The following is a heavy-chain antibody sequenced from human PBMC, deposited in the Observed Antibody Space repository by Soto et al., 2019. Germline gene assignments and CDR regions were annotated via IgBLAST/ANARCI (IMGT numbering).Heavy chain of an antibody. CDR2: IYYSGST. J-gene: IGHJ6*03. V-gene: IGHV4-31*03. CDR1: GGSISSGGYY. Sequence: SETLSLTCTVSGGSISSGGYYWSWIRQHPGKGLEWIGYIYYSGSTYYNPSLKSRVTISVDTSKNQFSLKLSSVTAADTAVYYCARAPYSSSRVADGGYMDVWGKGTTVTVSS. D-gene: IGHD6-6*01. CDR3: ARAPYSSSRVADGGYMDV.